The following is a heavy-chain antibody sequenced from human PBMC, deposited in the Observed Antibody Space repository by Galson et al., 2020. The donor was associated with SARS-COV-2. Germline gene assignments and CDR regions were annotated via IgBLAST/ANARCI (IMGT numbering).Heavy chain of an antibody. CDR3: ARSWGGEAYKTHGHAFDV. CDR2: TYYRSKWYN. Sequence: SQTLSLTCAISGDSVSSNTAGWTWIRQSPSRGLEWLGRTYYRSKWYNDYAVFVKSRITINPDTSTNQFSLQLNSVTPEDTAVYYCARSWGGEAYKTHGHAFDVWGQVTMVTVSS. D-gene: IGHD3-16*01. CDR1: GDSVSSNTAG. V-gene: IGHV6-1*01. J-gene: IGHJ3*01.